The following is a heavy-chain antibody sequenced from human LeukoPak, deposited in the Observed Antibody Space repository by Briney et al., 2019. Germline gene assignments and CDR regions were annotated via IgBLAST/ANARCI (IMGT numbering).Heavy chain of an antibody. D-gene: IGHD4-23*01. V-gene: IGHV3-11*01. CDR2: ISNTGYSK. CDR3: AREEYGCNNFDY. J-gene: IGHJ4*02. CDR1: GSTLSDYY. Sequence: GALRLSCASPGSTLSDYYVNWIRQAPGKGLEWVSQISNTGYSKYYADSVKGRFTISRDNVKDSVSLQMNSLRVADSGMYYCAREEYGCNNFDYWGQGILVTVSS.